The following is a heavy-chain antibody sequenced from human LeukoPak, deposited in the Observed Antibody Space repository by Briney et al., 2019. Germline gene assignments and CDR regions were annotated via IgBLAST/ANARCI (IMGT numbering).Heavy chain of an antibody. CDR2: ISSSYNYT. CDR1: RFTFGTYS. Sequence: GGSLRLSCAASRFTFGTYSMNWVRQAPGKGLEWVSSISSSYNYTYYAESLKGRLTISRDNAKNALYLQMGSLRAEDTAVYYCARADGGDIDYWGQGTLVTVSS. CDR3: ARADGGDIDY. V-gene: IGHV3-21*01. D-gene: IGHD2-21*02. J-gene: IGHJ4*02.